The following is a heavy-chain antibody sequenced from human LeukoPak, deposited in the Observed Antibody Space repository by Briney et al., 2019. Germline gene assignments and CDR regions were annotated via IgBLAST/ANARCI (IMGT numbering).Heavy chain of an antibody. V-gene: IGHV3-23*01. J-gene: IGHJ6*02. CDR2: ISGSGGST. D-gene: IGHD3-3*01. CDR1: GFTFSSYA. Sequence: PGGSLRLSCAASGFTFSSYAMSWVRQAPGKGLEWVSAISGSGGSTYYADSVKGRFTTSRDNSKNTLYLQMNSLRAEDTAVYYCARQQRRRAYYDFWSGYYTGDYYYGMDVWGQGTTVTVSS. CDR3: ARQQRRRAYYDFWSGYYTGDYYYGMDV.